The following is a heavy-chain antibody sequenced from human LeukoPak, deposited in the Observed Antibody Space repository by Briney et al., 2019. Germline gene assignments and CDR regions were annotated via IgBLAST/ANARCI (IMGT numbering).Heavy chain of an antibody. CDR1: GGSISSSRFY. V-gene: IGHV4-39*01. D-gene: IGHD4-17*01. CDR2: IYYSGNT. J-gene: IGHJ6*02. CDR3: ARQGDYGDYLRDYGDYLSYYYYDMDV. Sequence: PSETLSLTCAVSGGSISSSRFYWGWIRQPPGKGLEWIGSIYYSGNTYYNPSLKSRVTISVDTSKNQFSLKLSSVTAADTAVYYCARQGDYGDYLRDYGDYLSYYYYDMDVWGQGTTVTVSS.